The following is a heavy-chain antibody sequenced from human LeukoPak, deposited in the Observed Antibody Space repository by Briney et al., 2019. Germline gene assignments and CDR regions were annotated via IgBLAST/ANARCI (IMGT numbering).Heavy chain of an antibody. D-gene: IGHD6-19*01. V-gene: IGHV3-7*03. CDR2: IKQDGSEK. CDR1: GFTFSSYW. Sequence: GGSLRLSCAASGFTFSSYWMSWVRQAPGKGLEWVANIKQDGSEKYYADSVKGRFTISRDNAKNSLYLQMNSLRAEDTALYYCAKDSSSGWYGGAMDFDYWGQGTLVTVSS. J-gene: IGHJ4*02. CDR3: AKDSSSGWYGGAMDFDY.